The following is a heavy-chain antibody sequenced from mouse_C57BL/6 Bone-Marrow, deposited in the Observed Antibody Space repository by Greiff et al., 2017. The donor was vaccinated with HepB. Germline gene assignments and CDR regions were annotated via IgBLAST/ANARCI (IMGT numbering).Heavy chain of an antibody. CDR3: ARGTMVTEFAY. CDR2: IHPNSGSS. V-gene: IGHV1-64*01. D-gene: IGHD2-2*01. Sequence: QVQLQQPGAELVKPGASVKLSCKASGYTFTSYWMHWVKQRPGQGLEWIGMIHPNSGSSNYNEKFKSKATLTVDKSSSTAYMLLSSLTSEDSAVYYCARGTMVTEFAYWGQGTLVTVSA. CDR1: GYTFTSYW. J-gene: IGHJ3*01.